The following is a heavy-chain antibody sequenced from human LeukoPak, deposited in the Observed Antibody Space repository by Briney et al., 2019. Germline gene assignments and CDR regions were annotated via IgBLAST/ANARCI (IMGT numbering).Heavy chain of an antibody. Sequence: ASVKVSCKASGYTFTSYGISWVRQAPGHGLEWMGWISAYNGNTNYAQKLQGRVTMTADTSTSTAYMELRSLRSDDTAVYYCARGFFGGSYYYNYYMDVWGKGTTVTVSS. CDR3: ARGFFGGSYYYNYYMDV. V-gene: IGHV1-18*01. J-gene: IGHJ6*03. CDR1: GYTFTSYG. CDR2: ISAYNGNT. D-gene: IGHD1-26*01.